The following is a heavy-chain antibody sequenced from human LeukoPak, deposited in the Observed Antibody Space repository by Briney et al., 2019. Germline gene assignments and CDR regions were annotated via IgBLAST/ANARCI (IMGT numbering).Heavy chain of an antibody. V-gene: IGHV3-30-3*01. CDR2: ISYDGSNK. D-gene: IGHD3-3*01. J-gene: IGHJ4*02. CDR1: GFTFSSYA. CDR3: ARDGAGYDFWSGYYRPSYFDY. Sequence: PGGSLRLSCAASGFTFSSYAMHWVRQAPGKGLEWVAVISYDGSNKYYADSVKGRFTISRDSSKNTLYLQMNSLRAEDTAVYYCARDGAGYDFWSGYYRPSYFDYWGQGTLVTVSS.